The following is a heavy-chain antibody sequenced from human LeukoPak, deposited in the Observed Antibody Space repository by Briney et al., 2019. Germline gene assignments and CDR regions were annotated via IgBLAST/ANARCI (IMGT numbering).Heavy chain of an antibody. CDR1: GYTFTSYG. V-gene: IGHV1-18*01. CDR2: ISAYNGNT. J-gene: IGHJ4*02. D-gene: IGHD6-13*01. Sequence: AAVKVSCKASGYTFTSYGISWVGQAPGKGREGMGWISAYNGNTNYAQKLQRRVTMTTDTSTSTAYMELRSLRSDDTAVYYCASTSSWYSGPLDDWGQGTLVTVSS. CDR3: ASTSSWYSGPLDD.